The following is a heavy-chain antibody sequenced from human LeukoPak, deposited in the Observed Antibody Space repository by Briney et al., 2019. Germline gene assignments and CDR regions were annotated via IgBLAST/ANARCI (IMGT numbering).Heavy chain of an antibody. Sequence: GRSLRLSCAASGFTFSSYAMHWVRQAPGKGLEWVAVISYDGSNKYYADSVKGRFTISRDNSKNTLYLQMNSLRAEDTAVYHCARLRYDKGYWGQGTLVTVSS. CDR3: ARLRYDKGY. V-gene: IGHV3-30-3*01. D-gene: IGHD3-22*01. J-gene: IGHJ4*02. CDR2: ISYDGSNK. CDR1: GFTFSSYA.